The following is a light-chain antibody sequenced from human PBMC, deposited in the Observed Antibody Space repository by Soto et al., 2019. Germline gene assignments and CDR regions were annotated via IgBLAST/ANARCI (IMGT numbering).Light chain of an antibody. V-gene: IGKV1-5*03. J-gene: IGKJ1*01. Sequence: DIQMTQSPSTLSASVGDRVTITCRASQSISSWWAWYQQKPGKAPKLLIYKASSLESGVPSRFSGSGSGTEFTLTISSLQPDDFATYYCQQYNSYPVGFGQGTKVEIK. CDR1: QSISSW. CDR2: KAS. CDR3: QQYNSYPVG.